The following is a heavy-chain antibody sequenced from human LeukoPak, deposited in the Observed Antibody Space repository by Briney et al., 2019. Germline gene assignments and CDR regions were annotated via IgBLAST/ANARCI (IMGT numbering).Heavy chain of an antibody. D-gene: IGHD6-19*01. CDR1: GFSFSTYG. J-gene: IGHJ4*02. V-gene: IGHV3-33*01. Sequence: GGSLRLSCAASGFSFSTYGMHWVRQAPGKGLEWVAVIWYDGNNKYYADSVKGRFTISRDNFKDTVYLQMNGLRVEDTAIYYCARYNSGNFFDYWGQGTLVTVSS. CDR2: IWYDGNNK. CDR3: ARYNSGNFFDY.